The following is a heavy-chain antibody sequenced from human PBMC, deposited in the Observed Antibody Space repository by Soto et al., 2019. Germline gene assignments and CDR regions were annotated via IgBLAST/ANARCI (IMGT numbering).Heavy chain of an antibody. V-gene: IGHV1-69*12. D-gene: IGHD1-26*01. Sequence: QVQLVQSGAEVKKPGSSVKVSCKASGGTFSSYAISWVRQAPGQGLEWMGGIIPIFGTANYAQKFQGRVTITADESTSTAYMELSSLRSEDTAVYYCAREEVGVLYSGRYTRFDYWGQGTLVTVSS. CDR3: AREEVGVLYSGRYTRFDY. CDR2: IIPIFGTA. CDR1: GGTFSSYA. J-gene: IGHJ4*02.